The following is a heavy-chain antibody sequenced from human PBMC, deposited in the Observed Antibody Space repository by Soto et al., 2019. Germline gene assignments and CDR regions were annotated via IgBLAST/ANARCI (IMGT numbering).Heavy chain of an antibody. Sequence: ASVKVSCKASGYTFTSYAMHWVRQAPGQRLEWMGWINAGNGNTKYSQKFQGRVTITRDTSASTAYMELSSLRSEDTAVYYCASNSPCGDYVYAFGIWGQGTMVTVSS. CDR1: GYTFTSYA. J-gene: IGHJ3*02. V-gene: IGHV1-3*01. CDR2: INAGNGNT. CDR3: ASNSPCGDYVYAFGI. D-gene: IGHD4-17*01.